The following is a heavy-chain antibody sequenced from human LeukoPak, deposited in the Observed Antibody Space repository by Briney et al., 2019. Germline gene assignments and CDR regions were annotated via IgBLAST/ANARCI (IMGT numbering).Heavy chain of an antibody. CDR3: AREGGSGYLYYFGYTYYFDY. V-gene: IGHV4-4*09. D-gene: IGHD2/OR15-2a*01. CDR2: IYTSGST. J-gene: IGHJ4*02. CDR1: GDSISSYY. Sequence: SETLSLTCTVSGDSISSYYWSWIRQPPGKGLEWIGYIYTSGSTNYNPSLKSRVTMSVDTSKNQFSLKLSSVTAADTAVYYCAREGGSGYLYYFGYTYYFDYWGQGTLVTVSS.